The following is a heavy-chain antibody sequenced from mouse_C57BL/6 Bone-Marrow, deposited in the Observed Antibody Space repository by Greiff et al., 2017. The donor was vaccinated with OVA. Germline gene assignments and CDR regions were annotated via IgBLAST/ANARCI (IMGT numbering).Heavy chain of an antibody. CDR2: IDPSDSYT. CDR1: GYTFTSYW. D-gene: IGHD1-1*01. Sequence: QVQLQQPGAELVMPGASVKLSCKASGYTFTSYWMHWVKQRPGQGLEWIGEIDPSDSYTNYNQKFKGKSTLTVDKSSSTAYMQLSSLTSEDSAVYYCAKVPYYGSGLWYFDVWGTGTTVTVSS. J-gene: IGHJ1*03. CDR3: AKVPYYGSGLWYFDV. V-gene: IGHV1-69*01.